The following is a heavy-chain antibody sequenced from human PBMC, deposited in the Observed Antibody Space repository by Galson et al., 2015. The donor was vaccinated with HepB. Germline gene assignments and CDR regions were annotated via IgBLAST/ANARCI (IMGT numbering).Heavy chain of an antibody. V-gene: IGHV6-1*01. Sequence: CAISGDSVSSTSAVWNWVRQSPSRGLEWLGRTWYRSKWYYEFAVSVVSRITINPDTSENQFSLQLSSVTPEDTAVYYCARTQVGAAYFDYWGQGTLVTVSS. CDR2: TWYRSKWYY. CDR1: GDSVSSTSAV. D-gene: IGHD1-26*01. CDR3: ARTQVGAAYFDY. J-gene: IGHJ4*02.